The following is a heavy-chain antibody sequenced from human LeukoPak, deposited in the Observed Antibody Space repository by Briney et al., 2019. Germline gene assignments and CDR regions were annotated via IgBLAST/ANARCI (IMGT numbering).Heavy chain of an antibody. Sequence: SETLSLTCTVSGGSISSYYWSWIRQPPGKGPEWIGYIYTSGSTNYNPSLKSRVTISVDTSKNQFSLKLSSVTAADTAVYCCASSGPEGWLSDYYYYYMDVWGKGTTVTVSS. CDR2: IYTSGST. V-gene: IGHV4-4*09. CDR3: ASSGPEGWLSDYYYYYMDV. CDR1: GGSISSYY. J-gene: IGHJ6*03. D-gene: IGHD3-22*01.